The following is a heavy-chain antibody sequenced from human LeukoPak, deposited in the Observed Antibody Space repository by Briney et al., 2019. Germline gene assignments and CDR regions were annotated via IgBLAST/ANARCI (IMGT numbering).Heavy chain of an antibody. J-gene: IGHJ4*02. CDR3: ARDKFEKDSSGYYYPGTFDY. D-gene: IGHD3-22*01. Sequence: GGSLRLSCAASGFTVSSNYMSWVRQAPGKGLEWVSVIYSGGSTYYADSVKGRFTISRDNSKNTLYLQMNSLRAEDTAVYYCARDKFEKDSSGYYYPGTFDYWGQGTWSPSPQ. CDR1: GFTVSSNY. V-gene: IGHV3-66*01. CDR2: IYSGGST.